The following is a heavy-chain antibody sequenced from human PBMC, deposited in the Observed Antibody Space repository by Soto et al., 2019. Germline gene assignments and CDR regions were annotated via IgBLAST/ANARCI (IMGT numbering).Heavy chain of an antibody. D-gene: IGHD6-19*01. CDR3: ARSSRLIAVAGLDY. CDR1: GYTFTGYY. J-gene: IGHJ4*02. V-gene: IGHV1-3*01. CDR2: INAGNGNT. Sequence: ASVKVSCKASGYTFTGYYMHWVRQAPGQRLEWMGWINAGNGNTKYSQKFQGRVTITRDTSASTAYMELSSLRSEDTAVYYCARSSRLIAVAGLDYWGQGTLVTVSS.